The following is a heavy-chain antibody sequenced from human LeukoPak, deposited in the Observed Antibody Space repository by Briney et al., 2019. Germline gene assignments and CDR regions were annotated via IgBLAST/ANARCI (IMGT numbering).Heavy chain of an antibody. CDR2: VVGDGGNT. V-gene: IGHV3-64D*09. D-gene: IGHD3-22*01. CDR3: VKDDKYYCNSGGDPL. Sequence: RQAPGKGLEHVAVVVGDGGNTSYSKSVQGRFTISRDNYKNTLFLQMSSLRAADTAVYYCVKDDKYYCNSGGDPLWGQETLVSVSS. J-gene: IGHJ4*02.